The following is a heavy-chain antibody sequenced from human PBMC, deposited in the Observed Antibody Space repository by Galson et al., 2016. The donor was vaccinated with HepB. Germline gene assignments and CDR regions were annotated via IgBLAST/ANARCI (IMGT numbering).Heavy chain of an antibody. D-gene: IGHD2-2*01. CDR3: AKVRFCSSAWCHPYYFDY. J-gene: IGHJ4*02. CDR2: ISGSGSGGTT. Sequence: SLRLSCAVSGLSVRFKYMTWVRQAPGQGLEWVSTISGSGSGGTTYYADSVQGRFTISRDNSKNTLYLQMSSLRAEDTAVYYCAKVRFCSSAWCHPYYFDYWGQGTLVTVSS. V-gene: IGHV3-23*01. CDR1: GLSVRFKY.